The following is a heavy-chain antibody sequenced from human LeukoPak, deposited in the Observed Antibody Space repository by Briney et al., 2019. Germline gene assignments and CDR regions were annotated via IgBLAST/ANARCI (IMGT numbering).Heavy chain of an antibody. CDR3: ARDSADRLLDY. D-gene: IGHD6-25*01. CDR2: IYSGGST. J-gene: IGHJ4*02. Sequence: PGGSLRLSCAASGFTFSSNYMSWVRQAPGKGLEWVSVIYSGGSTYYSDSVMGRFTISRDNSKNTLYPQMNSLRAEDTAVYYCARDSADRLLDYWGQGTLVTVSS. V-gene: IGHV3-66*01. CDR1: GFTFSSNY.